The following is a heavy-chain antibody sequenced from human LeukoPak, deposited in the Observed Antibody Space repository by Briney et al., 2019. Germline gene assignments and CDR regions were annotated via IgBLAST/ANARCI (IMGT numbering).Heavy chain of an antibody. CDR2: IYYSGST. D-gene: IGHD4-17*01. V-gene: IGHV4-59*01. J-gene: IGHJ6*03. CDR1: GGSISSYY. CDR3: ASHDYGDDYYYYYMDV. Sequence: SETLSLTCTVSGGSISSYYWSWIRQPPGKGQEWIGYIYYSGSTNYNPSLKSRVTISVDTSKNQLSLKLSSVTAADTAVYYCASHDYGDDYYYYYMDVWGKGTTVTVSS.